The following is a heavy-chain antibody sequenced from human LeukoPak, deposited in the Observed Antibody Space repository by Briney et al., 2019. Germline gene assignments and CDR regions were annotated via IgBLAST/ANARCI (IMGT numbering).Heavy chain of an antibody. Sequence: PGGSLRLSCAASGFTFSIYWMSWVRQAPGKGLEWVANIKQDGSENSYVDSVKGRFTISRDNAKNSLYLQMNSLRAEDTAVYYCARDSLGGYWLYWGDGTLVTVSS. V-gene: IGHV3-7*01. CDR3: ARDSLGGYWLY. D-gene: IGHD2-21*01. CDR2: IKQDGSEN. J-gene: IGHJ4*01. CDR1: GFTFSIYW.